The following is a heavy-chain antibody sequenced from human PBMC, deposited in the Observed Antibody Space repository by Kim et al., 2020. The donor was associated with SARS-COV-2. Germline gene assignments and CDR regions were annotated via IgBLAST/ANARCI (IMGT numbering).Heavy chain of an antibody. CDR1: GFTFSNAW. CDR3: TTDPPRDPQHGDYYYYYYGMDV. J-gene: IGHJ6*02. D-gene: IGHD4-17*01. CDR2: IKSKTDGGTT. Sequence: GGSLRLSCAASGFTFSNAWMSWVRQAPGKGLEWVGRIKSKTDGGTTDYAAPVKGRFTISRDDSKNTLYLQMNSLKTEDTAVYYCTTDPPRDPQHGDYYYYYYGMDVWGQGTTVTVSS. V-gene: IGHV3-15*01.